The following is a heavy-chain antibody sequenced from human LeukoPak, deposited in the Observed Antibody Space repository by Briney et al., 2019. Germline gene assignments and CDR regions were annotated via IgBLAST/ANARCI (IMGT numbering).Heavy chain of an antibody. CDR1: GGSFSDYY. D-gene: IGHD3-10*01. CDR3: AGSLLWFGELLDY. CDR2: INHSGST. V-gene: IGHV4-34*01. Sequence: SETLSLTCAVYGGSFSDYYWSWIRQPPGKGLEWIGEINHSGSTNYNPSLKSRVTISVHTSKNQFSLKLSSVTAADTAVYYCAGSLLWFGELLDYWGQGTLVTVSS. J-gene: IGHJ4*02.